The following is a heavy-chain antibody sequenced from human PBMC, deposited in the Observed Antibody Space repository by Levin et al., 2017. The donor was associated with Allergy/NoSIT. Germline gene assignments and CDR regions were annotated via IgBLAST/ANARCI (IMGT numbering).Heavy chain of an antibody. J-gene: IGHJ6*03. CDR2: IYYSGST. V-gene: IGHV4-59*01. Sequence: SETLSLTCTVSGGSISSYYWSWIRQPPGKGLEWIGYIYYSGSTNYNPSLKSRVTISVDTSKNQFSLKLSSVTAADTAVYYCARKSKVGSYGYYMDGWGQGTTVTVSS. D-gene: IGHD5-18*01. CDR3: ARKSKVGSYGYYMDG. CDR1: GGSISSYY.